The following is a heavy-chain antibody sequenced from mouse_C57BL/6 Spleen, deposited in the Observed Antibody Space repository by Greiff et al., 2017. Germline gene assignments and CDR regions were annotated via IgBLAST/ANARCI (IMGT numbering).Heavy chain of an antibody. D-gene: IGHD1-1*01. CDR2: IYPGSGST. V-gene: IGHV1-55*01. Sequence: QVQLQQPGAGLVKPGASVKMSCKASGYTFTSYWITWVKQRPGQGLEWIGDIYPGSGSTNYNEKFKSKATLTVDTSSSTAYMQLSSLTSEDSAVYYCARYATTVVARYFDVWGTGTTVTVSS. J-gene: IGHJ1*03. CDR3: ARYATTVVARYFDV. CDR1: GYTFTSYW.